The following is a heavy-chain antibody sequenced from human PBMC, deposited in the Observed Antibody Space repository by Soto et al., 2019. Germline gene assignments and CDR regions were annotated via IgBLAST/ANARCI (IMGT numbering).Heavy chain of an antibody. V-gene: IGHV3-23*01. CDR3: AKVTTRHSWIQLPDAFDI. D-gene: IGHD5-18*01. CDR2: ISGSGGNT. J-gene: IGHJ3*02. CDR1: GFPFSSYA. Sequence: PGGSLRLSCAASGFPFSSYAMSWVRQAPGKGLEWVSAISGSGGNTYYADSVKGRFTISRDKSKNTLYLQMNSLRAEDTAVYYCAKVTTRHSWIQLPDAFDIWGQGTMVTVSS.